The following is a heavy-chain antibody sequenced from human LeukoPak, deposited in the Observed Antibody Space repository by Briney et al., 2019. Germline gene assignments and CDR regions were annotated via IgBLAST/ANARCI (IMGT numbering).Heavy chain of an antibody. Sequence: GGSLRLSCAASGFTFRSNWMHWVRQAPGKGPVWLSHINSDGSSKNYADSVKGRFTISRDTAKNTLYLQMSSLRAEATAVYYCARSLADAFDIWGQGTMVTVSS. J-gene: IGHJ3*02. CDR3: ARSLADAFDI. D-gene: IGHD3-16*01. CDR1: GFTFRSNW. CDR2: INSDGSSK. V-gene: IGHV3-74*01.